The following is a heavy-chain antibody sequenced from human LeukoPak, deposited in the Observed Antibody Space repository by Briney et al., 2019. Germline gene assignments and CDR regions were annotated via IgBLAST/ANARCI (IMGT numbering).Heavy chain of an antibody. CDR1: GGSISSYY. V-gene: IGHV4-59*01. CDR3: ARAHNLESSTSLKGGPSPRYYYYGMDV. Sequence: SETLSLTCTVSGGSISSYYWSWIRQPPGKGLEWIGYIYYSGSTNYNPSLKSRVTISVDTSKNQFSLKLSSVTAADTAVYYCARAHNLESSTSLKGGPSPRYYYYGMDVWGQGTTVTVSS. CDR2: IYYSGST. D-gene: IGHD2-2*01. J-gene: IGHJ6*02.